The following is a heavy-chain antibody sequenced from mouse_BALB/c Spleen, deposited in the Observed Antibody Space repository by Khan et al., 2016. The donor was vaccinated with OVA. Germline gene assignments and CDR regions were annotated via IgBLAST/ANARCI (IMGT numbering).Heavy chain of an antibody. D-gene: IGHD1-1*01. Sequence: EVQLQESGPGLVKPSQTVSLTCTVTGISITTGNYRWSWIRQFPGNKLEWIGNIYYSGTITYNPSPTSRTTITRDTSKTRFFLEMNSLTAENTATYYCARDYGSLYWYFDVWGAGTTVTVSS. CDR1: GISITTGNYR. CDR2: IYYSGTI. CDR3: ARDYGSLYWYFDV. V-gene: IGHV3-5*02. J-gene: IGHJ1*01.